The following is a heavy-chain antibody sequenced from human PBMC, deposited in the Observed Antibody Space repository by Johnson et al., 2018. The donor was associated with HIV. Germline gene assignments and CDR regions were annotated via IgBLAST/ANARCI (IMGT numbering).Heavy chain of an antibody. D-gene: IGHD6-19*01. CDR1: GFTFSSYW. V-gene: IGHV3-7*03. CDR2: IKQDGSEK. CDR3: AKGVQWLVLDAFDI. J-gene: IGHJ3*02. Sequence: EVQLVESGGDVVQPGRSLRLSCAASGFTFSSYWMSWVRQAPGKGLEWVANIKQDGSEKYYVDSVKGRFTISRDNAKNSLYLQMNSLRAEDTALYYCAKGVQWLVLDAFDIWGQGTMVTVSS.